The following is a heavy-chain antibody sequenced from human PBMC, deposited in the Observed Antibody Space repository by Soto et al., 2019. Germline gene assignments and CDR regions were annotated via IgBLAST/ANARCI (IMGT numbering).Heavy chain of an antibody. CDR3: ARHLSSGWNFDY. D-gene: IGHD6-19*01. J-gene: IGHJ4*02. Sequence: SETLSLTCTVSGGSISSYYWSWIRQPPGKGLEWIGYIYYSGSTNYNPSLKSRVTISVDTSKNQFSLKLSSVTAADTAVYYCARHLSSGWNFDYWGQGTLVTVSS. V-gene: IGHV4-59*08. CDR2: IYYSGST. CDR1: GGSISSYY.